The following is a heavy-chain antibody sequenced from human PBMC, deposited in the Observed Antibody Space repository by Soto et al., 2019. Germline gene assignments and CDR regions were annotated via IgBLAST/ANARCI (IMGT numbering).Heavy chain of an antibody. Sequence: EVQLVETGGGLILPGGSLRLSCAASGFTVNSNYMSWVRQAPGKGLEWVSVIYSGGGGSTYYADSVKGRFTISRDNSKNTLYLKMKSLRGEDTAVYYCARERTGDLGAFDYGGQGTLVTVSS. J-gene: IGHJ4*02. V-gene: IGHV3-53*02. CDR1: GFTVNSNY. CDR2: IYSGGGGST. CDR3: ARERTGDLGAFDY. D-gene: IGHD1-1*01.